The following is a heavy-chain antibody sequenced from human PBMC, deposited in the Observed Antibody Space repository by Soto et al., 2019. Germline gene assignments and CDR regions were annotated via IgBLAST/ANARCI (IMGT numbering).Heavy chain of an antibody. CDR1: GYTFSDCV. J-gene: IGHJ5*02. CDR2: ISLYSDGT. V-gene: IGHV1-18*01. CDR3: ARVVPGAEDWCGR. Sequence: ASVKVSCKTSGYTFSDCVMTWVQQAPGHPLEWLGWISLYSDGTNYAQKFQGRVSMTTHTSTTTAYMERRSLRSDDTAVYYCARVVPGAEDWCGRWGQGTRVTVAS. D-gene: IGHD2-2*01.